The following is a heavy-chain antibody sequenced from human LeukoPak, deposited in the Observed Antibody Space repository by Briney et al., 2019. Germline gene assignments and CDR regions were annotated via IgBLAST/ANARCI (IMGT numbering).Heavy chain of an antibody. D-gene: IGHD6-19*01. CDR2: TNPNIVGT. Sequence: ASVKVSCKASGYTFTGYYMHWVRQAPGQGLEWMGWTNPNIVGTNYAQKFQGRVTMTRDTSISTAYMELSRLRSDDTAVYYCARARVRSSGWPGMYYYYYGMDVWGQGTTVTVSS. CDR3: ARARVRSSGWPGMYYYYYGMDV. V-gene: IGHV1-2*02. J-gene: IGHJ6*02. CDR1: GYTFTGYY.